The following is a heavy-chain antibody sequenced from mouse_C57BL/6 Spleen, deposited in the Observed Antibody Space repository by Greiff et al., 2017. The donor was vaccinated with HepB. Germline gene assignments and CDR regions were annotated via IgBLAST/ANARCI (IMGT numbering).Heavy chain of an antibody. D-gene: IGHD1-1*01. Sequence: QVQLKESGPELVKPGASVKISCKASGYAFSSSWMNWVKQRPGKGLEWIGRIYPGDGDTNYNGKFKGKATLTADKSSSTAYMQLSSLTSADSAVYYCARRGYYYGSVYYYAMDYWGQGTSVTVSS. J-gene: IGHJ4*01. CDR3: ARRGYYYGSVYYYAMDY. CDR2: IYPGDGDT. V-gene: IGHV1-82*01. CDR1: GYAFSSSW.